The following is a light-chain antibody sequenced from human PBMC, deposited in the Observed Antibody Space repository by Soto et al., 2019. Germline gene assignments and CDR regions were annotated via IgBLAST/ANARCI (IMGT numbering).Light chain of an antibody. CDR3: CSYAGSSTWV. CDR1: SSDVGSYNL. J-gene: IGLJ3*02. CDR2: EGS. Sequence: QSALTQPASVSGSPGQSITISCTGTSSDVGSYNLVSWYQQHPGKAPKLMIYEGSKRPSGVSHRFSGSKSGNTASLTISGLQADDDADYYCCSYAGSSTWVFGGGTKLTVL. V-gene: IGLV2-23*01.